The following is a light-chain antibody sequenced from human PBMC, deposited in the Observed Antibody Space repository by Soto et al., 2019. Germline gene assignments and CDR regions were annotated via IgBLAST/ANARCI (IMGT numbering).Light chain of an antibody. CDR3: QQRSNWPSYT. J-gene: IGKJ2*01. Sequence: IVLTQSPATLSLSPGERATLSCSARQSVSSYLAWYQLKPGQAPRLLIYDASNRATGIPARFSGSGSGTDFTLTISSLEPEDCAGYDCQQRSNWPSYTVGQGTNLEIK. CDR2: DAS. CDR1: QSVSSY. V-gene: IGKV3-11*01.